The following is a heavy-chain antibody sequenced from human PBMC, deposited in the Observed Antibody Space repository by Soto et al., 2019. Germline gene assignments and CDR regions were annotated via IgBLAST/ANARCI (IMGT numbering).Heavy chain of an antibody. D-gene: IGHD2-2*01. CDR3: AMVRGNQLLGWFDP. J-gene: IGHJ5*02. V-gene: IGHV4-31*03. CDR2: ISHSGTT. CDR1: GGSISSGGYY. Sequence: QVQLQESGPGLVKPSQTLSLTCTVSGGSISSGGYYWSWSRQHPGTALEWIGYISHSGTTYYNPSLQSRVTISVDTSKNQFSLKLTSVTAADTAVYYCAMVRGNQLLGWFDPWGQGTLVTVSA.